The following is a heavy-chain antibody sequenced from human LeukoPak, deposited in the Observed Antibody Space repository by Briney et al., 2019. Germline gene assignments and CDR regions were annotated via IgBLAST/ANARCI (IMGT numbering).Heavy chain of an antibody. V-gene: IGHV3-11*01. CDR2: ISSSGSTI. CDR1: GFTFSDYY. J-gene: IGHJ4*02. D-gene: IGHD3-10*01. Sequence: GGSLRLSCAASGFTFSDYYMSWIRQAPGKGLEWVSYISSSGSTIYYADSVKGRFTISRDNAKNSLYLQMNSLRAEDTAVYYCERKGSGSYYNAYFDYWGQGTLVTVSS. CDR3: ERKGSGSYYNAYFDY.